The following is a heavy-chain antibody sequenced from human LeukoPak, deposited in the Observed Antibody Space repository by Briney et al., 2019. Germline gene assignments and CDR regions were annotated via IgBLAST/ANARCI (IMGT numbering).Heavy chain of an antibody. CDR2: IKQDGSEK. CDR3: AKGIGSGSYYPGDY. CDR1: GFTFSSYW. J-gene: IGHJ4*02. V-gene: IGHV3-7*03. Sequence: GGSLRLSCAASGFTFSSYWMSWVRQAPGKGLEWVANIKQDGSEKYYVDSVKGRFTISRDNAKNSLYLQMNSLRAEDTAVYYCAKGIGSGSYYPGDYWGQGTLVTVSS. D-gene: IGHD3-10*01.